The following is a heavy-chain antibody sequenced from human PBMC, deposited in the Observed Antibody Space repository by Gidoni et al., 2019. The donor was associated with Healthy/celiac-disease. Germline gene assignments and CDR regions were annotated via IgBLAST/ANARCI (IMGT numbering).Heavy chain of an antibody. CDR3: ARVRSSSGWWHDAFDI. J-gene: IGHJ3*02. CDR2: TRNKANSYTT. CDR1: GFTFSDHY. V-gene: IGHV3-72*01. Sequence: EVQLVESGGGLVQPGGSLRLSCAASGFTFSDHYMDWVRQAPGKGLEWVCRTRNKANSYTTEYAASVKGRFTISRDDSKNSLYLQMNSLKTEDTAVYYCARVRSSSGWWHDAFDIWGQGTMVTVSS. D-gene: IGHD6-19*01.